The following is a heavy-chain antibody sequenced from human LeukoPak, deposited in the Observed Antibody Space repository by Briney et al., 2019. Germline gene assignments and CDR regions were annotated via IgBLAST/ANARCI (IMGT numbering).Heavy chain of an antibody. J-gene: IGHJ4*02. D-gene: IGHD3-22*01. V-gene: IGHV4-4*07. Sequence: SETLSLTCTVSGGSISSYYWSWIRRPAGKGLEWIGRIYTSGSTNYNPSLKSRVTMSVDTSKNQFSLKLSSVTAADTAVYYCARVMSYYDSSGYYLDYWGQGTLVTVSS. CDR3: ARVMSYYDSSGYYLDY. CDR2: IYTSGST. CDR1: GGSISSYY.